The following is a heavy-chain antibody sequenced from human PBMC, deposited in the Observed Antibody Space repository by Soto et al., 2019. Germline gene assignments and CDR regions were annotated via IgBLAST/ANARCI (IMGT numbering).Heavy chain of an antibody. CDR2: INPNSGGT. CDR1: GYTFTGYY. V-gene: IGHV1-2*04. CDR3: AKGRSYYYYYGVDV. J-gene: IGHJ6*02. Sequence: ASVKVSCKASGYTFTGYYMHWVRQAPGQGLEWMGWINPNSGGTNYAQKFQGWVTMTRDTSISTAYMELNSLRAEDTAVYYCAKGRSYYYYYGVDVWGQGTTVTVSS.